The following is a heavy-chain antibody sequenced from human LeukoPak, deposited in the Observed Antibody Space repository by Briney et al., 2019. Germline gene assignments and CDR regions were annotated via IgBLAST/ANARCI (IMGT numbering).Heavy chain of an antibody. Sequence: PGGSLRLSCVASGFTFSSYSMNWVRQAPGKGLEWVSSISSSSSYIYYAGSVKGRFTISRDNAKNSLYLQMNSLRAEDTAVYYCARGRGRNPSGYYYMDVWGKGTTVTISS. J-gene: IGHJ6*03. CDR1: GFTFSSYS. D-gene: IGHD2-15*01. CDR2: ISSSSSYI. V-gene: IGHV3-21*01. CDR3: ARGRGRNPSGYYYMDV.